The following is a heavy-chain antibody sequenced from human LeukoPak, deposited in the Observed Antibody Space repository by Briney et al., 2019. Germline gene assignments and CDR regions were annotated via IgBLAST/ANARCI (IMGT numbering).Heavy chain of an antibody. Sequence: GGSLRLSCAVSGFPFSTYWMSWVRQAPGKGLEWVANIKQDASEKYYVDSVKGRFTISRDNAKNTLYLQMNGLRAEDTAVYYCAKDKWLVLLGDYWGQGTLVPVSS. J-gene: IGHJ4*02. V-gene: IGHV3-7*03. D-gene: IGHD6-19*01. CDR1: GFPFSTYW. CDR3: AKDKWLVLLGDY. CDR2: IKQDASEK.